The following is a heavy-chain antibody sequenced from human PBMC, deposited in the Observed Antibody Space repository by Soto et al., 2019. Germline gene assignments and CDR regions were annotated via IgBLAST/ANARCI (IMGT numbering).Heavy chain of an antibody. Sequence: QVQLVQSWAEVKKPGASVKVSCTASGYTFIDYYMHWVRQAPGQGLEWKGWINPISGSTHYAQKIQGRVAMTRDAYNSIVDMELSRLKSDDTAMCYCARDRADDWPASYCYALSGLDGWGQGTRVTVSS. V-gene: IGHV1-2*02. CDR2: INPISGST. CDR1: GYTFIDYY. J-gene: IGHJ6*02. D-gene: IGHD2-15*01. CDR3: ARDRADDWPASYCYALSGLDG.